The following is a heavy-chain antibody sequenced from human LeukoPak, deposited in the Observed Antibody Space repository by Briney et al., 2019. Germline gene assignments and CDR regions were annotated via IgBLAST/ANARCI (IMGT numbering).Heavy chain of an antibody. CDR3: ARYGGTYFDT. Sequence: KPSETLSLTCTVSGGSSSPYYWSWIRQPPGKGLEWIGYIQYSGSTSYNPSLKSRVTISVDTSKNQFSLKLSSVTAADSAVYSCARYGGTYFDTWGQGTMVTVSS. D-gene: IGHD3-10*01. CDR2: IQYSGST. J-gene: IGHJ3*02. CDR1: GGSSSPYY. V-gene: IGHV4-59*08.